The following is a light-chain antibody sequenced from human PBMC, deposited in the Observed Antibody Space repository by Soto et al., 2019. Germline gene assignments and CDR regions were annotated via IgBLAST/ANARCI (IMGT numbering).Light chain of an antibody. Sequence: DVVMTQSPLSLPVTLGQPASISCRSSQSLVYSDGNTYLNWFQQRPGQSPRRLIYKVSNRDSGVPDRFSGSGSGTDCTLKISRVEAEDGGVYYCMQGTHWPLTFGGGTKVDIK. J-gene: IGKJ4*01. CDR1: QSLVYSDGNTY. CDR3: MQGTHWPLT. V-gene: IGKV2-30*01. CDR2: KVS.